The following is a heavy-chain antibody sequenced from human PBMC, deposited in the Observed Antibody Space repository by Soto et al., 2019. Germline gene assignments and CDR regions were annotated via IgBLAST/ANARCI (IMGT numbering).Heavy chain of an antibody. CDR1: GFTFSSYW. D-gene: IGHD6-6*01. J-gene: IGHJ6*02. CDR2: ITSDGSTT. Sequence: EVQLVESGGGLVQPGGSLRLSCAASGFTFSSYWMHWVRQDPGKGLMWVSRITSDGSTTNYADSVKGRFTISRDNAKNTLYLQMNSLRVEDTAVYYCVRGYSSSSGRLGLNVWGQGTTVTVSS. CDR3: VRGYSSSSGRLGLNV. V-gene: IGHV3-74*01.